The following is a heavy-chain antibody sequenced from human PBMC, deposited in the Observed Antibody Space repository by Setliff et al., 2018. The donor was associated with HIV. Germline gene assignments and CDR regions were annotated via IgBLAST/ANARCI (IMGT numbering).Heavy chain of an antibody. J-gene: IGHJ5*02. V-gene: IGHV3-23*01. CDR3: AKGGYSSSWAPNWFDP. CDR1: GFTFSTHV. CDR2: ISGRGGGT. Sequence: GGSLRLSCAVSGFTFSTHVLTWVRQAPGKGLEWVSSISGRGGGTYYADSVKGRFTISRDNSKNTLYLQMNSLRAEDTAVYYCAKGGYSSSWAPNWFDPWGQGTLVTVSS. D-gene: IGHD6-13*01.